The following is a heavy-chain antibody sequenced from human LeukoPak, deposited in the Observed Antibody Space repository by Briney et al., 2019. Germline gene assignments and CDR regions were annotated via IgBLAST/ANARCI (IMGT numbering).Heavy chain of an antibody. J-gene: IGHJ4*02. CDR2: ISWDSGSI. CDR3: AKGTSGWSPYYFDY. V-gene: IGHV3-9*03. CDR1: GFTFDDYA. D-gene: IGHD6-19*01. Sequence: GGSLRLSCAASGFTFDDYAMHWVRQAPGKGLEWVSGISWDSGSIGYADSVKGRFTISRDNAKNSLYLQMNSLRAEDMALYYCAKGTSGWSPYYFDYWGQGTLVTVSS.